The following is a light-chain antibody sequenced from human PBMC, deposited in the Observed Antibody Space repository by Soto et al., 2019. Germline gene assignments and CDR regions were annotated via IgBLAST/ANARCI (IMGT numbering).Light chain of an antibody. CDR2: DAS. V-gene: IGKV1-33*01. J-gene: IGKJ4*01. CDR3: QQYDNLLA. Sequence: DIQMTQSPSSLSASVGERVTITCQASQDISNYLNWYQQKPGKAPKLLIYDASNLETGVPSRFSGSGSWTDFTVTISSLQPEDIATYYCQQYDNLLAFGGGTKVEIK. CDR1: QDISNY.